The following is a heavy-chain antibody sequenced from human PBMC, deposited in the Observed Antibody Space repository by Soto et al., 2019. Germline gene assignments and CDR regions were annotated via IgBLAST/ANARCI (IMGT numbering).Heavy chain of an antibody. V-gene: IGHV3-30-3*01. CDR1: GFSFRTYA. CDR3: ARGGDFAPRQDS. Sequence: ESGGGVVQPGRSLRLSCAASGFSFRTYAMHWVRQVPGKGLEWVAFISDDGHNKDYADSVKGRFTISRDNSKNTLDVQMKSLRAEDTAVYYCARGGDFAPRQDSWGQGTLVTVPS. J-gene: IGHJ4*02. CDR2: ISDDGHNK.